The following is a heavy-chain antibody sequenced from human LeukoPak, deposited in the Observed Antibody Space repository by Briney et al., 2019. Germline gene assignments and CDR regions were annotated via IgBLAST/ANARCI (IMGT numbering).Heavy chain of an antibody. CDR1: GGSISSYY. CDR3: ARHTAMVHRIDP. J-gene: IGHJ5*02. D-gene: IGHD5-18*01. CDR2: IYYSGST. Sequence: PSETLSLTCTVSGGSISSYYWSWLRQPPGKGLEWIGYIYYSGSTNYNPSLKSRVTISVDTSKNQFSLKLSSVTAADTAVYYCARHTAMVHRIDPWGQGTLVTVSS. V-gene: IGHV4-59*08.